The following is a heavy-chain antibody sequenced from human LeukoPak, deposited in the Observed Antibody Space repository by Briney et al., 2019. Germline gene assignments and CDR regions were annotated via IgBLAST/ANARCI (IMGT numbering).Heavy chain of an antibody. CDR3: AKALNYYDSSGPYYGNDY. D-gene: IGHD3-22*01. CDR2: ISGSGGST. J-gene: IGHJ4*02. Sequence: GGSLRLSCAASGFTFSSYAMSWVRQAPGKGLEWVSGISGSGGSTYYADSVKGRFTISRDNSRKTLYLQMSSLRAEDAAVYYCAKALNYYDSSGPYYGNDYWGQGTLVTVSS. CDR1: GFTFSSYA. V-gene: IGHV3-23*01.